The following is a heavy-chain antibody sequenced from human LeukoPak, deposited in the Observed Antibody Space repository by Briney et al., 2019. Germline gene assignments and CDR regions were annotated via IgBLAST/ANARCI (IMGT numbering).Heavy chain of an antibody. Sequence: SETLSLTCPVSGGSISNYYYWTWIRQPPGKGLEWIGYDYYTGSTNFNPSLKSRVTMSLDTSRNQFSLKLTSLTAADTAVYYCARGAMATTPFFDYWGQGTLVTVSS. J-gene: IGHJ4*02. D-gene: IGHD5-24*01. CDR1: GGSISNYY. CDR3: ARGAMATTPFFDY. CDR2: DYYTGST. V-gene: IGHV4-59*01.